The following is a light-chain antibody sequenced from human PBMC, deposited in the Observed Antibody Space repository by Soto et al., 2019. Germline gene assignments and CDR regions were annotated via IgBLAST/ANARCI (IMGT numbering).Light chain of an antibody. CDR1: QSVSSYY. Sequence: EIVLTQSPGTLSLSPVERATLSCRASQSVSSYYLAWYQQKPGQAPSLLIFNTSSRATGIPDRFSGSGSGTDFTLTISRLEPADFAVYYCQQYGGSPSITFGQGTRLEI. CDR2: NTS. CDR3: QQYGGSPSIT. V-gene: IGKV3-20*01. J-gene: IGKJ5*01.